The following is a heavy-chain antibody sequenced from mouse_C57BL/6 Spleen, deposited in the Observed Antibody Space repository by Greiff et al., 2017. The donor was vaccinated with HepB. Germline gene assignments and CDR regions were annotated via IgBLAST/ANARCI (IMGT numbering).Heavy chain of an antibody. J-gene: IGHJ3*01. CDR3: ARNSNGRSWLAY. CDR2: IWRGGST. D-gene: IGHD1-1*01. CDR1: GFSLTSYG. V-gene: IGHV2-2*01. Sequence: VQLQQSGPGLVQPSQSLSITCTVSGFSLTSYGVHWVRQSPGKGLEWLGVIWRGGSTDYNAAFISRLSISKDNSKRHVFFKMNSLQADDTAIYYCARNSNGRSWLAYWGQGTQVTVSA.